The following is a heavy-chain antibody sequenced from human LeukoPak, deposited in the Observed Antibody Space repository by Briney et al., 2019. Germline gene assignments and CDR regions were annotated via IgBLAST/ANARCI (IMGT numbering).Heavy chain of an antibody. Sequence: GASVKVSCKASGYTFTSYDINWVRQATGQGLEWMGWMYPNSGNTGYAQKFQGRVTMTRNTSISTAYMELSSLRSEDTAVYYCARVFSRVYYYYYYMDVWGKGTTVTVSS. CDR2: MYPNSGNT. J-gene: IGHJ6*03. CDR1: GYTFTSYD. CDR3: ARVFSRVYYYYYYMDV. V-gene: IGHV1-8*01. D-gene: IGHD2/OR15-2a*01.